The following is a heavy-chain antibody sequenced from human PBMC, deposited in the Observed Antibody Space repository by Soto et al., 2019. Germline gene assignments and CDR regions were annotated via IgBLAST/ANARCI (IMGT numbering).Heavy chain of an antibody. J-gene: IGHJ5*02. Sequence: ASVKVSCKASGGTFSSYAISWVRQAPGQGLEWMGGIIPIFGTANYAQKFQGRVTITADESTSTAYMELSSLRSEDTAVYYCAMTIAARHNWFDPWGQGTLVTVSS. D-gene: IGHD6-6*01. V-gene: IGHV1-69*13. CDR2: IIPIFGTA. CDR1: GGTFSSYA. CDR3: AMTIAARHNWFDP.